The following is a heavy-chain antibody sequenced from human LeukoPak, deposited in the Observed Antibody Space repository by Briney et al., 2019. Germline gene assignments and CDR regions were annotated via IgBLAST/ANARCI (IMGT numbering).Heavy chain of an antibody. V-gene: IGHV1-18*01. D-gene: IGHD6-13*01. CDR1: GYTSTSYG. J-gene: IGHJ6*03. CDR3: ARRAAAGSDYYYYYMDV. Sequence: ASVKVSCKASGYTSTSYGISWVRQAPGQGLEWMGWISAYNGNTNYAQKLQGRVTMTTDTSTSTAYMELRSLRSDDTAVYYCARRAAAGSDYYYYYMDVWGKGTTVTVSS. CDR2: ISAYNGNT.